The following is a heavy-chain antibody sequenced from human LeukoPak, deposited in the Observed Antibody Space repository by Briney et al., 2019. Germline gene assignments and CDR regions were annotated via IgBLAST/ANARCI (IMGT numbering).Heavy chain of an antibody. CDR3: ARDSSTMIPYDAFDI. Sequence: GGSLRLSCAASGFTFSSYGMHWVRQAPGKGLEWVAVISYDGSNKYYADSVKGRFTISRDNSKNTLYLQMNSLRAEDTAVYYCARDSSTMIPYDAFDIWGQGTMVTVSS. CDR2: ISYDGSNK. V-gene: IGHV3-30*05. CDR1: GFTFSSYG. J-gene: IGHJ3*02. D-gene: IGHD3-22*01.